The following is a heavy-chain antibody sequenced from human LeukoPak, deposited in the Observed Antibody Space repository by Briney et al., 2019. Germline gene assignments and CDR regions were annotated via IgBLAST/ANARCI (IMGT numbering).Heavy chain of an antibody. CDR1: GGTFSSYA. D-gene: IGHD6-19*01. CDR3: ASVAVAGPYYYYYYMDV. J-gene: IGHJ6*03. Sequence: GASVNVSCKASGGTFSSYAISWVRQAPGQGLEWMGGSIPIFGTANYAQKFQGRVTITADESTSTAYMELSSLRSEDTAVYYCASVAVAGPYYYYYYMDVWGKGTTVTVSS. V-gene: IGHV1-69*13. CDR2: SIPIFGTA.